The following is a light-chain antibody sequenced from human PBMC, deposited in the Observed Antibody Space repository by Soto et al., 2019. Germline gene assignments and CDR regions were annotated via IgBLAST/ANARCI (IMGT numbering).Light chain of an antibody. CDR2: WAS. J-gene: IGKJ1*01. CDR3: QQYYSTPPT. V-gene: IGKV4-1*01. Sequence: DIVLTPSQDSLAVSLGERATVNCMSSQSVLDSSNDKNYLAWYQQKPGQPPKLLIYWASTRESGVPDRFSGSGSGTDFTLIISSLQAEDVAVYYCQQYYSTPPTFGQGTKVDIK. CDR1: QSVLDSSNDKNY.